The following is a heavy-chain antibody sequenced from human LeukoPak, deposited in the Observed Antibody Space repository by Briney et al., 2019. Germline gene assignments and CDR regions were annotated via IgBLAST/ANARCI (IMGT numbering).Heavy chain of an antibody. CDR2: IKYDGSEI. V-gene: IGHV3-7*01. Sequence: XSCAASGFTLSSYWMSWVRQAPGKGLEWVANIKYDGSEIDYVDSVKGRFTISRDNAKNSLYLQMNSLRAEDTAVYYCARDIAAPGLFFDYWGQGTLVTVSS. D-gene: IGHD6-13*01. J-gene: IGHJ4*02. CDR1: GFTLSSYW. CDR3: ARDIAAPGLFFDY.